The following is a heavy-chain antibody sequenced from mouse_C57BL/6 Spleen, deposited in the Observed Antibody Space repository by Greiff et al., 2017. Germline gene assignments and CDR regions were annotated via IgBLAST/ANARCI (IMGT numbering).Heavy chain of an antibody. D-gene: IGHD1-1*01. CDR1: GYAFSSYW. CDR2: IYPGDGDT. J-gene: IGHJ2*01. Sequence: VQLQPSGAELVKPGASVKISCKASGYAFSSYWMNWVKQRPGKGLEWIGQIYPGDGDTNYNGKFKGKATLTADKSSSTAYMQLSSLTSEDSAGYFWASGYYGSSYGYWGQGTTLTVSS. CDR3: ASGYYGSSYGY. V-gene: IGHV1-80*01.